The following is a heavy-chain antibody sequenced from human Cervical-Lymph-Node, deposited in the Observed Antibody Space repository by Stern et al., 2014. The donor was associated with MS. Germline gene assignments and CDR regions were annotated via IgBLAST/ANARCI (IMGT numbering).Heavy chain of an antibody. D-gene: IGHD3-10*01. CDR3: AMKGFTMVHYYYYYGMDV. Sequence: VQLLESGAEVKKPGSSVKVSCKASGGTFSSYAISWVRQAPGQGLEWMGGIIPIFGTANYAQKVQGRVTITADESTSTAYMELSSLRSEDTAVYYCAMKGFTMVHYYYYYGMDVWGQGTTVTVSS. CDR2: IIPIFGTA. V-gene: IGHV1-69*01. CDR1: GGTFSSYA. J-gene: IGHJ6*02.